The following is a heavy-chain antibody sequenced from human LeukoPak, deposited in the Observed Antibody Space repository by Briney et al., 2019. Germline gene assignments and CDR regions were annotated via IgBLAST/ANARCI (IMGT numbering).Heavy chain of an antibody. CDR1: GGSISSSSYY. V-gene: IGHV4-39*01. Sequence: PSETLSLTCTVSGGSISSSSYYWGWIRQPPGKGLEWIGSIYYSGSTYYNPSLKSRVTISVDTFKNQFSLKLSSGTAADTAVYYCAFESLTSSSWYVHSPPENIWGQGTMVTVSS. CDR3: AFESLTSSSWYVHSPPENI. J-gene: IGHJ3*02. D-gene: IGHD6-13*01. CDR2: IYYSGST.